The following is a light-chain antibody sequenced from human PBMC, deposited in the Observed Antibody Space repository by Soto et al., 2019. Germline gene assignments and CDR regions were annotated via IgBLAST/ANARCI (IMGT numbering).Light chain of an antibody. J-gene: IGKJ4*01. CDR1: QTVSCS. CDR2: EVS. CDR3: QQHINWPLT. Sequence: EIVLTHSPATLSLSPVERATLSCRASQTVSCSLAWYQQKPGQAPRLLIYEVSNRATGIPARFSGSGSGADFTLTISSLEPGDFALYYCQQHINWPLTFGVGTKV. V-gene: IGKV3-11*01.